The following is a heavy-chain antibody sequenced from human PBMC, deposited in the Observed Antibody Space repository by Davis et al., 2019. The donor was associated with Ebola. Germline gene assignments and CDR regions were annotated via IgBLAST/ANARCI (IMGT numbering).Heavy chain of an antibody. D-gene: IGHD3-10*01. CDR1: GFTFSSYS. J-gene: IGHJ4*02. Sequence: GESLKISCAASGFTFSSYSMNWVRQAPGKGLEWVSSISSSSSYIYYADSVKGRFTISRDNAKNSLYLQMNSLRAEDTAVYYCARVWFREFLEYWGQGTLVTVSS. V-gene: IGHV3-21*04. CDR3: ARVWFREFLEY. CDR2: ISSSSSYI.